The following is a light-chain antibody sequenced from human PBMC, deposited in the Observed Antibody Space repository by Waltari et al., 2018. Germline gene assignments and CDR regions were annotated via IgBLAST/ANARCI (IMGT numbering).Light chain of an antibody. Sequence: QTVVTQEPSLSVSPGGTVTLTCALTSGSVSTTSYATWYQQTPGQPPRTLVYKGSSRSAGVPGRFSGSVLGNTAALTITGAQADDASNYYCSLYMGSGIWVFGGGTKLTVL. CDR3: SLYMGSGIWV. J-gene: IGLJ3*02. CDR1: SGSVSTTSY. V-gene: IGLV8-61*01. CDR2: KGS.